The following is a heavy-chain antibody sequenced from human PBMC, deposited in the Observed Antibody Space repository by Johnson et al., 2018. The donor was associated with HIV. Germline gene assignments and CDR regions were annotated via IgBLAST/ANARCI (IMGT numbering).Heavy chain of an antibody. Sequence: EVQLVESGGGVVQPGRSLRLSCAASGFTFDDYGMSWVRQAPGKGLAWVSGINWNGGSTGYADSVKGRFTISRDNAKNSLYLQMNSLRAEDTALYYCARALRVVVVAATFDAFDIWGQGTMVTVSS. J-gene: IGHJ3*02. CDR3: ARALRVVVVAATFDAFDI. CDR2: INWNGGST. D-gene: IGHD2-15*01. V-gene: IGHV3-20*04. CDR1: GFTFDDYG.